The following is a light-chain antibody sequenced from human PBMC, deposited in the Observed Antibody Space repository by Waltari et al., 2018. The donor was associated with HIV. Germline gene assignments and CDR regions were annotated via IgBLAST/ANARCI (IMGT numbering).Light chain of an antibody. V-gene: IGLV2-14*01. J-gene: IGLJ1*01. CDR2: DGR. Sequence: HSVLTQPASGCGVLGQPLTFPCGGSSGHIGTFNFFSCYHSRPYQAPRLIIHDGRSRPSGVSTRFSGSKTGSTASLTISGLNSEDEGVYYCCSYSRGGDSYVFGPGT. CDR3: CSYSRGGDSYV. CDR1: SGHIGTFNF.